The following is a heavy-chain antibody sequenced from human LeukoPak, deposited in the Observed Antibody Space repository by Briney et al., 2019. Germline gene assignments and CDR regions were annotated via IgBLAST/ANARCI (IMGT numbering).Heavy chain of an antibody. D-gene: IGHD5-18*01. CDR2: IYYSGST. V-gene: IGHV4-59*01. Sequence: GSLRLSCAASGFTFSSYWMSWIRQPPGKGLEWIGYIYYSGSTNYNPSLKSRVTISVDTSKNRFSLKLSSVTAADTAVYYCASQTGQYGYGYRNLDYWGQGTLVTVSS. CDR3: ASQTGQYGYGYRNLDY. CDR1: GFTFSSYW. J-gene: IGHJ4*02.